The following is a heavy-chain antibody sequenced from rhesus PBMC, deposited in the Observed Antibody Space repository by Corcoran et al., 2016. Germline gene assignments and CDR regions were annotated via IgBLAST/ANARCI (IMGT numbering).Heavy chain of an antibody. J-gene: IGHJ4*01. CDR2: IFVNGSST. Sequence: QLQLQESGPGLVKPSETLSVTCAVSGGSISSSYWSWIRQAPGKGLEGIGYIFVNGSSTNYHPSLKCRVTLSVDTSKTQLSLKLSSVTTADTAVYYCARWRSSWVLDYWGQGVLVTVSS. D-gene: IGHD6-13*01. V-gene: IGHV4-169*01. CDR1: GGSISSSY. CDR3: ARWRSSWVLDY.